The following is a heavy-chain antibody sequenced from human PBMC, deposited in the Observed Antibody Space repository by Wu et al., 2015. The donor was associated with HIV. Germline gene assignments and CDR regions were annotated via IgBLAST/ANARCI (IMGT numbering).Heavy chain of an antibody. J-gene: IGHJ6*02. Sequence: QVQLVQSGAEVKKPGSSVKVSCKASGGTFSSYAISWVRQAPGQGLEWMGRIIPIFGTANYAQKFQGRVTITADESTSTAYMELSSLRSEDTAVYYCARVGGSGNYYYYYGMDVWGQGTTVTVSS. V-gene: IGHV1-69*13. CDR1: GGTFSSYA. CDR3: ARVGGSGNYYYYYGMDV. D-gene: IGHD3-10*01. CDR2: IIPIFGTA.